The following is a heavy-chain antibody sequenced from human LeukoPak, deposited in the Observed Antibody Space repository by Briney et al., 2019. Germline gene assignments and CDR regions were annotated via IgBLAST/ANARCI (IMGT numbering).Heavy chain of an antibody. D-gene: IGHD6-13*01. Sequence: PGGSLRLSCAASGFTFSSYGMHWVRQAPGKGRKWVAVISYDGSNKYYANSVKGRFTISRDNSKNTLYLQVNSLRAEDTAAYYCAKDAGIAAAGTYYWGQGTLVTVSS. CDR3: AKDAGIAAAGTYY. CDR2: ISYDGSNK. J-gene: IGHJ4*02. V-gene: IGHV3-30*18. CDR1: GFTFSSYG.